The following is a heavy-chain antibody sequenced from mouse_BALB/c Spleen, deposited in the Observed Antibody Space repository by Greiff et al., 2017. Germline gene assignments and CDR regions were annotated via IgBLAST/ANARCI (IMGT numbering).Heavy chain of an antibody. CDR2: ISDGGSYT. CDR1: GFTFSDYY. CDR3: ARDRGWSFAY. D-gene: IGHD3-3*01. V-gene: IGHV5-4*02. Sequence: DVKLVESGGGLVKPGGSLKLSCAASGFTFSDYYMYWVRQTPEKRLEWVATISDGGSYTYYPDSVKGRFTISRDNAKNNLYLQMSSLKSEDTAMYYCARDRGWSFAYWGQGTLVTVSA. J-gene: IGHJ3*01.